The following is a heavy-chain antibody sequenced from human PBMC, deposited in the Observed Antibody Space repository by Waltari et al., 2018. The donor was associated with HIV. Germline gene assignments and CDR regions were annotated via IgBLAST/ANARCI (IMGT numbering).Heavy chain of an antibody. V-gene: IGHV4-34*01. CDR2: INHSGST. J-gene: IGHJ2*01. Sequence: QVQLQQWGAGLLKPSETLSLTCAVYGGSFSGYYWSWIRQPPGKGLEWIGEINHSGSTNYNPSLKSRVTISVDTSKNQFSLKLSSVTAADTAVYYCARVARGSFDLWGRGTLVTVSS. D-gene: IGHD2-15*01. CDR1: GGSFSGYY. CDR3: ARVARGSFDL.